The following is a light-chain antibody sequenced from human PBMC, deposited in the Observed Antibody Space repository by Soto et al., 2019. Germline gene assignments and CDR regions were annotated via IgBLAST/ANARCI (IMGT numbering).Light chain of an antibody. CDR3: QQYNNWPPLT. CDR1: QSISSN. Sequence: EIVMTQSPVTLSLSPGERATLSCRASQSISSNLAWYQQKRGQAPRLLIYGASTRATGIPARFSGSGSGTEFTLTIGSLQSEDFAVYYCQQYNNWPPLTFGGGTKVDIK. V-gene: IGKV3-15*01. J-gene: IGKJ4*01. CDR2: GAS.